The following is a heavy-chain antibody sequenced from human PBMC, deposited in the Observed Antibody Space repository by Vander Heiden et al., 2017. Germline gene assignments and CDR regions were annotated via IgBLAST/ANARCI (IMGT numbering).Heavy chain of an antibody. Sequence: EVQLVESGGGLVKPGGSLRLSCAASGLTFTDAWMSWVRQAPGKGLEWIGRIKSKAGGGTTDYAAPVRGRFTISRDDSKNTFYLQMNSLKTEDTALYYCGWNKREENLWFDPWGQGTLVTVSS. D-gene: IGHD1-1*01. CDR1: GLTFTDAW. CDR3: GWNKREENLWFDP. CDR2: IKSKAGGGTT. V-gene: IGHV3-15*01. J-gene: IGHJ5*02.